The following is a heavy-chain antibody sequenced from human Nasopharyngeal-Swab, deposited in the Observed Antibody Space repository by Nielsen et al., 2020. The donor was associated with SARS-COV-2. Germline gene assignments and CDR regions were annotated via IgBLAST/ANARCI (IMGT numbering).Heavy chain of an antibody. V-gene: IGHV3-30-3*01. D-gene: IGHD3-16*01. Sequence: GESLKISCAASGFTFSSYAMHWVRQAPGKGLEWVAVISYDGSNKYYADSVKGRFTISRDNSKNTLYLQMNSLRAEDTAVYYCARDQGELLDPWGRGTLVTVSS. CDR3: ARDQGELLDP. CDR1: GFTFSSYA. J-gene: IGHJ5*02. CDR2: ISYDGSNK.